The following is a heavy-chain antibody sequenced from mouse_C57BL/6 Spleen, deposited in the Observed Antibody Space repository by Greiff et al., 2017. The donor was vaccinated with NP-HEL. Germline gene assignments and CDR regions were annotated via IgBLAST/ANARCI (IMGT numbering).Heavy chain of an antibody. CDR3: ARRGEITTVVGDFDY. CDR2: IYPGSGST. D-gene: IGHD1-1*01. CDR1: GYTFTSYW. J-gene: IGHJ2*01. Sequence: QVHVKQPGAELVKPGASVKMSCKASGYTFTSYWITWVKQRPGQGLEWLGDIYPGSGSTNYNEKFKSKATLTVDTSSSTAYMQLIRLTSEDSAVYYCARRGEITTVVGDFDYWGQGTTLAVSS. V-gene: IGHV1-55*01.